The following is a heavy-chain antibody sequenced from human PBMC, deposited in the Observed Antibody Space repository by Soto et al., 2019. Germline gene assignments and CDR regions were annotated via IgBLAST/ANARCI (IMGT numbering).Heavy chain of an antibody. CDR3: TTVTHLLRITMIVGTGNAFDI. CDR1: GFTFSNAW. CDR2: IKSKTDGGTT. Sequence: GGSLRLSCAASGFTFSNAWMNWVRQAPGKGLEWVGRIKSKTDGGTTDYAAPVKGRFTISRDDSKNTLYLQMNSLKTEDTAVYYCTTVTHLLRITMIVGTGNAFDIWGQGTMVTVSS. V-gene: IGHV3-15*07. D-gene: IGHD3-22*01. J-gene: IGHJ3*02.